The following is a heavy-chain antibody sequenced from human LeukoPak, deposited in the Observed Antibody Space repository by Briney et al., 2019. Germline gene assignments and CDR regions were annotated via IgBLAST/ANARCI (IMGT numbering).Heavy chain of an antibody. CDR3: AALHNTMTTVMK. V-gene: IGHV4-39*01. J-gene: IGHJ4*02. CDR2: FYYSGST. Sequence: SETLSLTCTVSGGSISSSNYHWGWIRQPPGKGLEWVGSFYYSGSTYYNPSLKSRVTIFTDTSKNQFSLRLTSVTAADTAVYYCAALHNTMTTVMKWGQGSLVTVSS. D-gene: IGHD4-11*01. CDR1: GGSISSSNYH.